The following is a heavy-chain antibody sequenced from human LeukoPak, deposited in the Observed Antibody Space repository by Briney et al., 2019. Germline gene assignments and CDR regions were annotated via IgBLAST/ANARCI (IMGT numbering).Heavy chain of an antibody. Sequence: GGSLRLSCAASGFTFSSYWMSWVRQAPGKGLEWVANIKQDGSEKYYVDSVKGRFTISRDNAKDSLLLQMNSLRAEDTALYYCASSSYSSSSFWGQGTLVTVSS. CDR3: ASSSYSSSSF. J-gene: IGHJ4*02. CDR1: GFTFSSYW. V-gene: IGHV3-7*01. CDR2: IKQDGSEK. D-gene: IGHD6-6*01.